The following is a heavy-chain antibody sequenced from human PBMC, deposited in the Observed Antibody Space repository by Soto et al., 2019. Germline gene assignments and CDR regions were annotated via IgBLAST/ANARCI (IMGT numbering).Heavy chain of an antibody. Sequence: EAQLVESGGGLVKPGGSLRLSCEASGFSLGSYWMTWVRQAPGKGLEWVANIKKDGSRTSYLDSVRGRFTISRDNVGNSLSLQMDSLRAEDTGLYFCARDVSPGTSTLYLDAFDIWGQGTMVTVSS. J-gene: IGHJ3*02. CDR1: GFSLGSYW. CDR2: IKKDGSRT. CDR3: ARDVSPGTSTLYLDAFDI. D-gene: IGHD2-8*01. V-gene: IGHV3-7*05.